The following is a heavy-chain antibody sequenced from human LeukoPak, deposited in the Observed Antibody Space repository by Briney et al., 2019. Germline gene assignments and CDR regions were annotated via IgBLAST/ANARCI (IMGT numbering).Heavy chain of an antibody. J-gene: IGHJ4*02. V-gene: IGHV3-23*01. D-gene: IGHD6-19*01. Sequence: GGSLRLSCAASGITFIKYSMTWVRQAPGKGLEWVSAITGSGAFTDYADSVKGRFTIPRDNSKNTLYLQMNSLRADDTALYYCAKRSAESSGYFDYWGQGTLVTVSS. CDR2: ITGSGAFT. CDR3: AKRSAESSGYFDY. CDR1: GITFIKYS.